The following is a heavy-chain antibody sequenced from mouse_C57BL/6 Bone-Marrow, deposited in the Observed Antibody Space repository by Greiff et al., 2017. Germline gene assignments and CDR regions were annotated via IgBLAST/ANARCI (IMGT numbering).Heavy chain of an antibody. Sequence: VKLVESGPGLVQPSQSLSITCTVSGFSLTSYGVHWVRQSPGKGLEWLGVIWSGGSTDYNAAFISRLSISKDNSKSQVFFKRNRLQAADAAIYYCGRKITTDSYAMDYWGQGTSVTVSS. D-gene: IGHD1-1*01. CDR3: GRKITTDSYAMDY. J-gene: IGHJ4*01. V-gene: IGHV2-2*01. CDR1: GFSLTSYG. CDR2: IWSGGST.